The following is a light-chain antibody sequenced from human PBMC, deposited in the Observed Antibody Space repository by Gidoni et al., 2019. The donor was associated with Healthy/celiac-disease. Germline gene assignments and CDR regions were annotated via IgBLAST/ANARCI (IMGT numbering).Light chain of an antibody. V-gene: IGLV1-44*01. Sequence: QSVLTQPHSASGTPGQRVTISCSGSSSNIGSNTVNWYQQLTGTAPKLLIYSNHQRPSGVPDRFSGSKSGTSASLAISGLQSEDEADYYCAAWDDSLNGPVVFGGGTKLTVL. J-gene: IGLJ3*02. CDR2: SNH. CDR1: SSNIGSNT. CDR3: AAWDDSLNGPVV.